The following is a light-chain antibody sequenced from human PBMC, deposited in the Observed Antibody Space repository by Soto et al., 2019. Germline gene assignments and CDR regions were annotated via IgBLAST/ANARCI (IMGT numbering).Light chain of an antibody. CDR2: AAS. V-gene: IGKV1-9*01. CDR3: QQLHSYPLT. CDR1: QGISTY. Sequence: DIQLAQSPSFLSASVGDRVTITCRAGQGISTYLAWYQQKPRKAPKLLIYAASTLQSGVPSRFSGSGSGTDFTLTISSPQPEDFATYYCQQLHSYPLTFGGGTKVDIK. J-gene: IGKJ4*01.